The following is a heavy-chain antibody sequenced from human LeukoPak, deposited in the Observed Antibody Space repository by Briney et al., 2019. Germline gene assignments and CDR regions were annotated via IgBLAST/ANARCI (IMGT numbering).Heavy chain of an antibody. J-gene: IGHJ4*02. V-gene: IGHV1-58*02. CDR1: GFTFTSSA. D-gene: IGHD3-22*01. Sequence: ASVKVSCKASGFTFTSSAMQWVRQARGQRLEWIGWIVVGSGNTNYAQKFQERVTITRDMSTSTAYMELSSLRSEDTAVYYCAATGDYNRSGYYDYWGRETLFTVSS. CDR2: IVVGSGNT. CDR3: AATGDYNRSGYYDY.